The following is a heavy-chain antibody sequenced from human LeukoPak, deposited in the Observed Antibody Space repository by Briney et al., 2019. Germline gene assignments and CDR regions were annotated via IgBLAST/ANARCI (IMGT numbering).Heavy chain of an antibody. D-gene: IGHD3-3*01. CDR1: GGTFSNYA. CDR3: ARSRDTSNFWSGYWYYYYGMDV. J-gene: IGHJ6*02. CDR2: IITNYGTT. Sequence: GASVKVSCKASGGTFSNYAISWVRQAPGQGLEWMGGIITNYGTTNYAQKYQGRVTITADESTTTVYMELSSLRSEDTAVYYCARSRDTSNFWSGYWYYYYGMDVWGQGTTVTVSS. V-gene: IGHV1-69*13.